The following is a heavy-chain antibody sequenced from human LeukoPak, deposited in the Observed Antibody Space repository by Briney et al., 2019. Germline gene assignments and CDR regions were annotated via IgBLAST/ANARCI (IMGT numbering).Heavy chain of an antibody. CDR2: ISGSGGTT. CDR3: AKRGVVIRVILVGFHKEAYYFDS. Sequence: RGSLRLSCAVSGITLSNYGMSWVRQAPGKGLEWVAGISGSGGTTNYADSVEGRFTISRDNTKNSLFLQLNSLRAEDTAVYFCAKRGVVIRVILVGFHKEAYYFDSWGQGALVTVSS. D-gene: IGHD2-8*02. J-gene: IGHJ4*02. V-gene: IGHV3-23*01. CDR1: GITLSNYG.